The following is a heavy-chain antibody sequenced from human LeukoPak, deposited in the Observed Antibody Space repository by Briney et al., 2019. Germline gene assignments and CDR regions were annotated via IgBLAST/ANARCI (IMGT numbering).Heavy chain of an antibody. V-gene: IGHV4-34*01. J-gene: IGHJ6*02. CDR2: INHRGST. CDR3: ARGRSITSYGSGSYYYYYYGMDV. D-gene: IGHD3-10*01. Sequence: SETLSLTCGVHGGSFSGYSCNWIRQPPGKGLEWIGEINHRGSTNYNPSLKSRVTISEDTSKNQFSLKLSSVTAADTAVYYCARGRSITSYGSGSYYYYYYGMDVWGQGTTVTVSS. CDR1: GGSFSGYS.